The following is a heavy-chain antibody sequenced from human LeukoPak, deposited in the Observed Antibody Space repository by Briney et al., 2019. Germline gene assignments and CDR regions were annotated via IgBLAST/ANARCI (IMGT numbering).Heavy chain of an antibody. Sequence: SETLSLTCTVSGGSVSIGSYYWIWIRQPPGKGLEWYGYIDYSGSTNYNPSLKSRGTISVDTSKNQFSLKLTSVTAADTAVYYCARTSFHYSYGYGGGLYFDYWGQGTLVTVSS. V-gene: IGHV4-61*01. CDR3: ARTSFHYSYGYGGGLYFDY. CDR1: GGSVSIGSYY. J-gene: IGHJ4*02. D-gene: IGHD5-18*01. CDR2: IDYSGST.